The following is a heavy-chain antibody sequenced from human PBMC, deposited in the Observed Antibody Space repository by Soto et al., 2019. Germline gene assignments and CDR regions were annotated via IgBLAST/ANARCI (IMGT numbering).Heavy chain of an antibody. CDR1: GGTFSSYA. Sequence: QVQLVQSGAEVKKPGSSVKVSCKASGGTFSSYAISWVRQAPGQGLEWMGGIIPIFGTANYAQKFQGRVTITADKSTSTAYMELSSLRSEDTAVYYYASLGYSSTPLYYYGMDVWGQGTTVTVSS. J-gene: IGHJ6*02. V-gene: IGHV1-69*06. CDR3: ASLGYSSTPLYYYGMDV. D-gene: IGHD6-13*01. CDR2: IIPIFGTA.